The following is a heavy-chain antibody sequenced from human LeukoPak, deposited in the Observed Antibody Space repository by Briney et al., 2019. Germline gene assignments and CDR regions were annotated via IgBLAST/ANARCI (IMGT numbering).Heavy chain of an antibody. J-gene: IGHJ3*02. Sequence: PGGSLRLSCAASGFTFDDYGMSWVRQAPGKGLEWVSVIYSGGSTYYADSVKGRFTISRDNSKNTLYLQMNSLRAEDTAVYYCARTRFGELLGAFDIWGQGTMVTVSS. CDR2: IYSGGST. CDR3: ARTRFGELLGAFDI. D-gene: IGHD3-10*01. V-gene: IGHV3-53*01. CDR1: GFTFDDYG.